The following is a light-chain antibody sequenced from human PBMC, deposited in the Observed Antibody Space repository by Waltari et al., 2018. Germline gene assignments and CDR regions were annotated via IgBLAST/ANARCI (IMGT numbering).Light chain of an antibody. V-gene: IGLV4-69*01. CDR1: SGHSSNV. CDR3: QTGGHGTWV. J-gene: IGLJ3*02. CDR2: VNSDGSH. Sequence: QLVLTQSPSASASLGASVKLTCTLSSGHSSNVIAWLQPQPEKGPRYLMKVNSDGSHSKGDEVPDRFSGSSSGTERYLTISGLQSEDEADYYCQTGGHGTWVFGGGTKLTVL.